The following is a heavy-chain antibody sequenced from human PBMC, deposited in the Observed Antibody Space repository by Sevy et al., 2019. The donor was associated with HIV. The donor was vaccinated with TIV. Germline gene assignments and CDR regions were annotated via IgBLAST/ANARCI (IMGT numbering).Heavy chain of an antibody. J-gene: IGHJ4*02. D-gene: IGHD1-26*01. Sequence: GGSLRLSCAASGLTVSDNFMSWVRQAPGKGLEWVSVIYIGGTTYYADSVKGRFTISRDNSKNTIYLQMDGLRAEDTAVYYCARGKHVRGYYGGFDYWGQGALVTVSS. V-gene: IGHV3-53*01. CDR3: ARGKHVRGYYGGFDY. CDR1: GLTVSDNF. CDR2: IYIGGTT.